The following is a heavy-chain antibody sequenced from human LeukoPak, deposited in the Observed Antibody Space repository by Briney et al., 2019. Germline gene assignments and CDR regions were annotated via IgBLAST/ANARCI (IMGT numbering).Heavy chain of an antibody. CDR2: IYSGGST. D-gene: IGHD5-24*01. Sequence: GGSLRLSCAASGFTFSDYSMNWVRQAPGKGLEWVSVIYSGGSTYYADSVKGRFTISRDNSKNTLYLQMNSLRAEDTAVYYCARSDGYKYYFDYWGQGTLVTVSS. CDR3: ARSDGYKYYFDY. J-gene: IGHJ4*02. V-gene: IGHV3-53*01. CDR1: GFTFSDYS.